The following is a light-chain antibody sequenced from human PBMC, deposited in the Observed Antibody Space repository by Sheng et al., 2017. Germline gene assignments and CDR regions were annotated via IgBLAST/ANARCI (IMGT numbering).Light chain of an antibody. CDR3: LQYDTSPET. V-gene: IGKV1-16*01. CDR2: AAS. J-gene: IGKJ1*01. Sequence: DIQMTQSPSSMSASVGDRVTITCRASQGIGNSLAWFQQKPGKAPKFLIYAASSLQSGVPSRFSGSGSGTDFTLTISSLQPEDFALYYCLQYDTSPETFGQGTKVEMK. CDR1: QGIGNS.